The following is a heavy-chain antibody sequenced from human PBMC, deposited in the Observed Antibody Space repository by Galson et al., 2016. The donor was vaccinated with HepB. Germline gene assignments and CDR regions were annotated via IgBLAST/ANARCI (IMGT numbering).Heavy chain of an antibody. V-gene: IGHV1-8*01. CDR2: MNPNSGNT. CDR3: ARVYSSSWYYWDIDAFDI. CDR1: GYTFTSYD. J-gene: IGHJ3*02. Sequence: SVKVSCKASGYTFTSYDINWVRQATGQGLEWMGWMNPNSGNTGYAQKFQGRVTMTRNTSISTAYMELSSLRSEDTAVYYCARVYSSSWYYWDIDAFDIWGQGTRVTVTS. D-gene: IGHD6-13*01.